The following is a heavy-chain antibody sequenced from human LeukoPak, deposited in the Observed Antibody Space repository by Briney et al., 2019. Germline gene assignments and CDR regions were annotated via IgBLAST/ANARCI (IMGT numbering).Heavy chain of an antibody. J-gene: IGHJ6*03. CDR2: IIPVFAIA. CDR1: GDTFSNYA. CDR3: ARLGYDSSELDYDYYYIDV. Sequence: SVKVSCKASGDTFSNYAISWVRQAPGQGLEWMAVIIPVFAIADSAQKFQGRVTITADESTSTVYMEMSSVTSEDTAVYYCARLGYDSSELDYDYYYIDVWGKGTTVTVSS. D-gene: IGHD3-22*01. V-gene: IGHV1-69*01.